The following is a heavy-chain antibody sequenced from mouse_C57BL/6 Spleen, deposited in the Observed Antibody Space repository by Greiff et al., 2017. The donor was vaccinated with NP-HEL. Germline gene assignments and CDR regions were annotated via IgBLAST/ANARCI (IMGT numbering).Heavy chain of an antibody. CDR1: GYSFTDYN. J-gene: IGHJ1*03. CDR2: INPNYGTT. Sequence: EVQLQQSGPELVKPGASVKISCKASGYSFTDYNMNWVKQSNGKSLEWIGVINPNYGTTSYNQKFKGKATLTVDQSSSTAYMQLNSLTSEDSAVYYCARLGDFTTVVERYFDVWGTGTTVTVSS. D-gene: IGHD1-1*01. V-gene: IGHV1-39*01. CDR3: ARLGDFTTVVERYFDV.